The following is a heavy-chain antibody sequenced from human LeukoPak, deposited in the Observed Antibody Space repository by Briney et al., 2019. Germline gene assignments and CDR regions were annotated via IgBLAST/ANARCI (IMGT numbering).Heavy chain of an antibody. D-gene: IGHD6-19*01. CDR3: AGSSGWYRWGY. V-gene: IGHV3-23*01. J-gene: IGHJ4*02. CDR1: GFTFSNYA. Sequence: TGGSLRLSCAASGFTFSNYAMSWVRQAPGKGLEWVSAISGSGGSTYYADSVKGRFTISRDNSKNTLYLQMNSLRAEDTAVYYCAGSSGWYRWGYWGQGTLVTVSS. CDR2: ISGSGGST.